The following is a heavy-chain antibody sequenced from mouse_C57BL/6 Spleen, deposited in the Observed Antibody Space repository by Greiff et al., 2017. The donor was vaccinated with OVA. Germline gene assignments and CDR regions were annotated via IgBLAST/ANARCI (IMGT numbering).Heavy chain of an antibody. J-gene: IGHJ1*03. CDR3: ARGYYGSSGWYFDV. D-gene: IGHD1-1*01. CDR1: GYAFSSYW. CDR2: IYPGDGDT. V-gene: IGHV1-80*01. Sequence: QVQLQQSGAELVKPGASVKISCKASGYAFSSYWMNWVKQRPGKGLEWIGQIYPGDGDTNYNGKFKGKATLTADKSSSTAYMQLSSLTSEDSAVYFCARGYYGSSGWYFDVWGTGTTVTVSS.